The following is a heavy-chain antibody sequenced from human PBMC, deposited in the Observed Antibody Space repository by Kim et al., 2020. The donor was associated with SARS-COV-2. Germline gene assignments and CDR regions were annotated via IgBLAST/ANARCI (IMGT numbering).Heavy chain of an antibody. Sequence: ASVKVSCKASGYTFTSCGISWVRQAPGQGLEWMGWISAYNGNTNYAQKLQGRVTMTTDTSTSTAYMELWSLRSYYTAVYYWARAMGVWVGNYVWGQWTTVTVSS. D-gene: IGHD3-10*01. J-gene: IGHJ6*02. CDR1: GYTFTSCG. V-gene: IGHV1-18*01. CDR3: ARAMGVWVGNYV. CDR2: ISAYNGNT.